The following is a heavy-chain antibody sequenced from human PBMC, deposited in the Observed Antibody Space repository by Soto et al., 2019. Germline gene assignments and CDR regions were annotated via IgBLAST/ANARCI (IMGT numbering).Heavy chain of an antibody. CDR3: AKTWVVYYYGMDV. J-gene: IGHJ6*02. V-gene: IGHV3-23*01. D-gene: IGHD2-15*01. CDR1: GFTSSSYA. CDR2: ISGSGGST. Sequence: GSLRLSCAASGFTSSSYAMSWVRQAPGKGLEWVSAISGSGGSTYYADSVKDRFTISRDNSKNTLYLQMNSLRAEDTAVYYCAKTWVVYYYGMDVWGQGTTVTVSS.